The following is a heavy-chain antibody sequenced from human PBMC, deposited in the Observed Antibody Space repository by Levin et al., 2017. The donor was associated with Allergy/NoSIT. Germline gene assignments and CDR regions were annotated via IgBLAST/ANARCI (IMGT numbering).Heavy chain of an antibody. CDR2: FDPENAVT. V-gene: IGHV1-24*01. J-gene: IGHJ6*02. CDR1: EYTLTNLA. CDR3: ATIYDFPSGLDV. D-gene: IGHD3-3*01. Sequence: GESLKISCKVSEYTLTNLAMHWVRQAPGKGLEWMGGFDPENAVTVYAEKFQGRVIMTEDTSKDTAYMELRSLTSEDTAVYYCATIYDFPSGLDVWGQGTTVTVSS.